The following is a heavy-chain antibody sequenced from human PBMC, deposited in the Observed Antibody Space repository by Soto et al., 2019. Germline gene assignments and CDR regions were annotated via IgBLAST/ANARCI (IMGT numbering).Heavy chain of an antibody. CDR2: INHSGST. CDR3: ARSYGGNSGTFDF. D-gene: IGHD4-17*01. Sequence: QVQLQQWGAGLLKPSETLSLTCAVYGGSFSGYYWSWIRQPPGKGLEYIGEINHSGSTNYNPSLKSRVTISVDTSKNQFSLKLSSVTAADTALYYCARSYGGNSGTFDFWGQGTLVTVSS. V-gene: IGHV4-34*01. CDR1: GGSFSGYY. J-gene: IGHJ4*02.